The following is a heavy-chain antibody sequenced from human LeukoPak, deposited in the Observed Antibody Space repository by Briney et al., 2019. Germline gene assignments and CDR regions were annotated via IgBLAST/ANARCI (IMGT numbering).Heavy chain of an antibody. D-gene: IGHD3-22*01. V-gene: IGHV4-59*01. CDR2: IYYSGST. CDR1: GGSISSYY. Sequence: SETLSLTCTVSGGSISSYYWSWIRQPPGKGLEWIGYIYYSGSTNYNPSLKSRVTISVDTSKNQFSLKLSSVTAADTAVYYCARLSYYYDSSGYYEGDYWGQGTLVTVSS. CDR3: ARLSYYYDSSGYYEGDY. J-gene: IGHJ4*02.